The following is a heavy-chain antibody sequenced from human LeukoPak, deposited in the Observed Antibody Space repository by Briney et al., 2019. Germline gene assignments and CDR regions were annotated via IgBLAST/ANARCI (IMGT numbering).Heavy chain of an antibody. CDR1: GYTFSSYA. CDR3: ARGRSGYGPFDAFDI. Sequence: AGGSLRLSCTASGYTFSSYAMTWVRQAPGEGLEWVPAISGSGANTYYADSVKGRFAASRDNSKDTLYLQMRSLRAEDTAVYYCARGRSGYGPFDAFDIWGHGTWVTVSS. V-gene: IGHV3-23*01. J-gene: IGHJ3*02. D-gene: IGHD3-22*01. CDR2: ISGSGANT.